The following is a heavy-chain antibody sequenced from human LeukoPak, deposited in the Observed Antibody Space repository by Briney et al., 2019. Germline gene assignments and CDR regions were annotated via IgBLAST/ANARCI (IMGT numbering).Heavy chain of an antibody. CDR1: GGSFSGYY. V-gene: IGHV4-34*01. CDR3: AGMRSLAAVSPYYYYYMDV. J-gene: IGHJ6*03. CDR2: INHSGST. Sequence: PSETLSLTCAVYGGSFSGYYWSWIRQPPGKGLEWIGEINHSGSTNYNPSLTSRVTISVDTSKNQFSLKLSSVTAADTAVYYCAGMRSLAAVSPYYYYYMDVWGKGTTVTVSS. D-gene: IGHD1-14*01.